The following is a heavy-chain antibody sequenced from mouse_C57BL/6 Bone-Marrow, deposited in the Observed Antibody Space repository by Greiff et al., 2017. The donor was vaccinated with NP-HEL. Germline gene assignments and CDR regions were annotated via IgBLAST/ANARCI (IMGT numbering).Heavy chain of an antibody. CDR2: ISGGGGNP. V-gene: IGHV5-9*01. J-gene: IGHJ4*01. CDR1: GFTFSSYT. CDR3: ARQGDYYYAMDY. Sequence: DVMLVESGGGLVKPGGSLKLSCAASGFTFSSYTMSWVRQTPEKRLEWVATISGGGGNPYYPDSVKGRFTISRDNAKNTLYRQMRSLRSEDTALYYCARQGDYYYAMDYWGQGTSVTVSS.